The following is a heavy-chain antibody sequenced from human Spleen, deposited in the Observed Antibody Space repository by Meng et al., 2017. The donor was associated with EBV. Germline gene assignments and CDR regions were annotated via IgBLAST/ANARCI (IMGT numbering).Heavy chain of an antibody. Sequence: VESGAECKQPESPGKVSGTAAGVNLIHSAIDGLRRAPEQCLEWMGPIVPIVAQSNYADRFHDRVIISADEFTSTAYLELSRLTFEDTAVYYCARHPGEYYSYTSGFETYFDSWGQGTLVTVSS. CDR1: GVNLIHSA. J-gene: IGHJ4*02. CDR2: IVPIVAQS. D-gene: IGHD3-22*01. CDR3: ARHPGEYYSYTSGFETYFDS. V-gene: IGHV1-69*01.